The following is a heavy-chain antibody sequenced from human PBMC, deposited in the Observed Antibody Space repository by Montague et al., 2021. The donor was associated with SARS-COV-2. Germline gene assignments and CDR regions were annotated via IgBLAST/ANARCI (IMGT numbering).Heavy chain of an antibody. J-gene: IGHJ5*02. CDR2: INHSGST. CDR1: GGSFSGYY. Sequence: SETLSLTCAVYGGSFSGYYWSWIRQPPGKGLEWIGEINHSGSTNYNPSLKSRVTISVDTSKNQFSLKLSSVTAADTAVYYCSSRTLGYCSSTSCDSDWFDPWGQGTLVTVSS. CDR3: SSRTLGYCSSTSCDSDWFDP. V-gene: IGHV4-34*01. D-gene: IGHD2-2*02.